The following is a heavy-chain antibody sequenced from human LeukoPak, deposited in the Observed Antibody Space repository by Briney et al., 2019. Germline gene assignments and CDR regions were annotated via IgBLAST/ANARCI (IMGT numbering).Heavy chain of an antibody. CDR3: ARHDKRSSYGIYDSFDI. V-gene: IGHV4-4*02. D-gene: IGHD5-18*01. CDR1: GGSISSSNW. J-gene: IGHJ3*02. Sequence: SETLSLTCAVSGGSISSSNWWSWVRQPPGKGLEWIGEIYHSGSTNYNPSLKSRVTISVDKSKNQFSLKLSSVTAADTAVYYCARHDKRSSYGIYDSFDIWGPGKMVTVSS. CDR2: IYHSGST.